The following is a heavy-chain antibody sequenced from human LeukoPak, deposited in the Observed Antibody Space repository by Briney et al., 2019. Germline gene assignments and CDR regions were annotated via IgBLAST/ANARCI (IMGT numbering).Heavy chain of an antibody. Sequence: GGSLRLSCATSGFTFSSYGMHWVRQAPGKGLEWVAFIRFDGSNKYYADSVKGRFTISRDNSKNTLYLQMNSLRAEDTAVYYCAKRLSGGLFDYWGQGTLVTVSS. V-gene: IGHV3-30*02. CDR1: GFTFSSYG. CDR2: IRFDGSNK. D-gene: IGHD4-23*01. J-gene: IGHJ4*02. CDR3: AKRLSGGLFDY.